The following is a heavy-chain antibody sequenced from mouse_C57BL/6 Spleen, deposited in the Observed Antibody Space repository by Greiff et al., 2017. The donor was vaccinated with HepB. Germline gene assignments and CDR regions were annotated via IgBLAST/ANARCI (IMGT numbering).Heavy chain of an antibody. V-gene: IGHV1-39*01. CDR2: INPNYGTT. CDR1: GYSFTDYN. J-gene: IGHJ4*01. CDR3: ARSGYGSSYDAMDY. D-gene: IGHD1-1*01. Sequence: VQLKESGPELVKPGASVKISCKASGYSFTDYNMNWVKQSNGKSLEWIGVINPNYGTTSYNQKFKGKATLTVDQSSSTAYMQLNSLTSEDSAVYYCARSGYGSSYDAMDYWGQGTSVTVSS.